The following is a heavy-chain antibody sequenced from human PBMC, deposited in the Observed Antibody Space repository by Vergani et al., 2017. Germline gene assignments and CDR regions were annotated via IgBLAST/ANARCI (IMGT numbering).Heavy chain of an antibody. Sequence: QVQLVQSGAEVKKPGASVKVSCKASGFTFTAYYFHWVRQAPGQGLEWMGWINPRSGGTNFAQKFQGRVTITADESTSTAYMELSSLRSEDTAVYYCARGGYSSSWTFDYWGQGTLVTVSS. CDR1: GFTFTAYY. V-gene: IGHV1-2*02. CDR3: ARGGYSSSWTFDY. D-gene: IGHD6-13*01. CDR2: INPRSGGT. J-gene: IGHJ4*02.